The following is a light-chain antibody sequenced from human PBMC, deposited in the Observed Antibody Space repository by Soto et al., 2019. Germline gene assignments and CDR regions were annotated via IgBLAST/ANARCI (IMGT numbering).Light chain of an antibody. Sequence: QSALTQPGSVSGSPGQSITISCTGTSSDVGGYNYVSWYQQHPGKAPKLMIYEVSNRPSGVSNRFSGSKSGNTASLTISGLQAEDEADYYCSSYTSSSTLVVFGTGTKVTVL. J-gene: IGLJ1*01. V-gene: IGLV2-14*01. CDR1: SSDVGGYNY. CDR2: EVS. CDR3: SSYTSSSTLVV.